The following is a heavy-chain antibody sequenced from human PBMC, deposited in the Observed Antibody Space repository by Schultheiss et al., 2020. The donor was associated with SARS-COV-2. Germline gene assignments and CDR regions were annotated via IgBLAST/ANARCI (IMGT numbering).Heavy chain of an antibody. Sequence: GESLKISCAASGFTFSSYAMSWVRQAPGKGLEWVSGISNTGGSTYYADSVKGRFTISRDNSKNTLYLQMNSLRAEDTAIYYCAKDSSFDSGDYDYFDCWGQGALVTVSS. J-gene: IGHJ4*02. CDR1: GFTFSSYA. V-gene: IGHV3-23*01. D-gene: IGHD4-17*01. CDR3: AKDSSFDSGDYDYFDC. CDR2: ISNTGGST.